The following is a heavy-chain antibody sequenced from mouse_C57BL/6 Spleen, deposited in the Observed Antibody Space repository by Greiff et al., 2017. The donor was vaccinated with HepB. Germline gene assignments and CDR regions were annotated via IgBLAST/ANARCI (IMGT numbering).Heavy chain of an antibody. CDR3: ARGGTGNV. Sequence: EVQLQQSGPELVKPGASVKISCKASGYTFTDYYMNWVKQSHGKSLEWIGDINPNNGGTSYNQKFKGKATLTVDKSSSTAYMELRSLTSEDSAVYYCARGGTGNVWGTGTTVTVSS. CDR1: GYTFTDYY. V-gene: IGHV1-26*01. D-gene: IGHD3-3*01. CDR2: INPNNGGT. J-gene: IGHJ1*03.